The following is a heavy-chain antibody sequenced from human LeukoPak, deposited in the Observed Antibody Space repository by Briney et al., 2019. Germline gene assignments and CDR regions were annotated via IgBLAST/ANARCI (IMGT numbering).Heavy chain of an antibody. CDR1: GYTLSDFY. D-gene: IGHD6-13*01. CDR3: ARVRGNSCDF. J-gene: IGHJ4*02. V-gene: IGHV1-2*02. Sequence: GASVKVSCKASGYTLSDFYMHWVRQAPGRGLEWMGWIRGDTADSGAAQKFQGRVTMTRDTSTDTAYMELTGLRFDDTAIYYCARVRGNSCDFWGQGTLVTVSS. CDR2: IRGDTADS.